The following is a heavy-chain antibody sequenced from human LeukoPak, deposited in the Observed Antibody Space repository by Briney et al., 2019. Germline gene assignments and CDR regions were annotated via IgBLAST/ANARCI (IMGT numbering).Heavy chain of an antibody. CDR3: ARTEYYFAQ. Sequence: SETLSLTCAVYGGSFSGHFWSWIRQPPGKGLEWIGYIYYSGSSNYNPSLKSRVTMSVDTSKKQFSLRVSSVTAADTAVYYCARTEYYFAQGGQGTLVTVP. D-gene: IGHD3-10*01. V-gene: IGHV4-59*11. J-gene: IGHJ4*02. CDR1: GGSFSGHF. CDR2: IYYSGSS.